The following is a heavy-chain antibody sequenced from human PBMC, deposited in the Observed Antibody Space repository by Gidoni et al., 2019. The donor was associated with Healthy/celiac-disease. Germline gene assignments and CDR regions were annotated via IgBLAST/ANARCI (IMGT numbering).Heavy chain of an antibody. V-gene: IGHV4-34*01. CDR2: INHSGST. Sequence: QVQLQQWGAGLLKPSETLSLTCAVYGGSFSGYYWSWIRQPPGKGLEWIGEINHSGSTNYHPSLKSRVTISVDTSKNQFSLKLSSVTAADTAVYYCAGGTSIAATEDYWGQGTLVTVSS. CDR1: GGSFSGYY. CDR3: AGGTSIAATEDY. D-gene: IGHD6-13*01. J-gene: IGHJ4*02.